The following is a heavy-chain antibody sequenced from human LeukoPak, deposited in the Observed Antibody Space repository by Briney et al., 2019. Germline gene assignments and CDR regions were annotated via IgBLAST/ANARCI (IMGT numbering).Heavy chain of an antibody. CDR2: ISYDGSNK. D-gene: IGHD6-6*01. Sequence: GRSLRLSCAASGFTFSSYAMHWVRQAPGKGLEWVAVISYDGSNKYYADSVKGRFTISRDNSKNTLYLQMNSLRTEDTAVYYCAVAPRLGMHFYMDVRGKGTTVTVSS. CDR3: AVAPRLGMHFYMDV. CDR1: GFTFSSYA. J-gene: IGHJ6*03. V-gene: IGHV3-30-3*01.